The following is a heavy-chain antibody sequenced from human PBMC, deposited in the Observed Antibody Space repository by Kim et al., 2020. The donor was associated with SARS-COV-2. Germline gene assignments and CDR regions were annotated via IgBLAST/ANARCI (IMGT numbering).Heavy chain of an antibody. Sequence: GGSLRLSCAASGFTFSSYAMSWVRQAPGKGLEWVSAISGSGGSTYYADSVKGRFTISRDNSKNTLYLQMNSLRAEDTAVYYCAKDRGVVVTHYYYYGMDVWGQGTTVTVSS. CDR2: ISGSGGST. CDR1: GFTFSSYA. V-gene: IGHV3-23*01. D-gene: IGHD2-21*02. J-gene: IGHJ6*02. CDR3: AKDRGVVVTHYYYYGMDV.